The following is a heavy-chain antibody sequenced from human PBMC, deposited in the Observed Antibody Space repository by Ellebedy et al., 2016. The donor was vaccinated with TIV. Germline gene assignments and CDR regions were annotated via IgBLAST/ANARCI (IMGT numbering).Heavy chain of an antibody. J-gene: IGHJ4*02. Sequence: GESLKISCAASGFTFSDYWMSWVRQAPGKGLEWVANIKQDGSEKYSADSVKGRFSISRDNAKNSLYVQMNSLRDEDTAVYYCARDQWLGRAYYFDSWGQGTLVTVSS. D-gene: IGHD6-19*01. CDR1: GFTFSDYW. V-gene: IGHV3-7*01. CDR3: ARDQWLGRAYYFDS. CDR2: IKQDGSEK.